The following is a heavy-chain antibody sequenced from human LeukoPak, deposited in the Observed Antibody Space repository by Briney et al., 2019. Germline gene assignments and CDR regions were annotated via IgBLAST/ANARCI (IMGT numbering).Heavy chain of an antibody. CDR1: GGSFSGYY. J-gene: IGHJ6*02. V-gene: IGHV4-34*01. CDR2: INHSGST. D-gene: IGHD6-13*01. Sequence: PSETLSLTCAVYGGSFSGYYWSWIRQPPGKGLEWIGEINHSGSTNYNPSLKSRVTISVDTSKNQFSLKLSSVTAADTAVYYCARARIAAAVDYYGMDVWGQGTTVTVSS. CDR3: ARARIAAAVDYYGMDV.